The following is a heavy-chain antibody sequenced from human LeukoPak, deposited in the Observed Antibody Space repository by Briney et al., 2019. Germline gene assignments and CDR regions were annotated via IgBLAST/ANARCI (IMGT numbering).Heavy chain of an antibody. CDR1: GFTFSSYW. J-gene: IGHJ4*02. CDR2: IKQDGSEK. D-gene: IGHD6-19*01. V-gene: IGHV3-7*01. Sequence: GGSLRLSCAASGFTFSSYWMSWVRQAPGKGLEWVANIKQDGSEKYYVDSVKGRFTISRDNAKNSLYLQMNSLRAEDTAVYYCARGLIAVAGRPGYYFDYWGQGTLVTVSS. CDR3: ARGLIAVAGRPGYYFDY.